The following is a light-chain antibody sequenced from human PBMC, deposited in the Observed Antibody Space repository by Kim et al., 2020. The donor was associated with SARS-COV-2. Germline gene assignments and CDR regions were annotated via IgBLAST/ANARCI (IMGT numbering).Light chain of an antibody. V-gene: IGLV2-23*02. Sequence: QSALTQPASVSGSPGQSLTISCTGTSSDVGSYNLVSWYQQHPGKTPKLMIYEVSKRPSGGSNRFSGSKSGNTASLTISGLQAEDEADYYCCSYAGSSTFVVFGGGTQLTVL. J-gene: IGLJ2*01. CDR1: SSDVGSYNL. CDR3: CSYAGSSTFVV. CDR2: EVS.